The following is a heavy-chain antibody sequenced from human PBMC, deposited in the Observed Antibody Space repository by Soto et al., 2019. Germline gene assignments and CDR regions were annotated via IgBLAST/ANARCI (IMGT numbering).Heavy chain of an antibody. CDR2: IYHSGST. CDR3: ASVPAY. J-gene: IGHJ4*02. V-gene: IGHV4-30-2*01. Sequence: SETLSLTCAVSGGSISSGGYSWSWIRQPPGKGLEWIGYIYHSGSTYYNPSLKSRVTISVDRSKNQFSLKLSSVTAADTAVYYCASVPAYWGQGTLVPVAS. CDR1: GGSISSGGYS.